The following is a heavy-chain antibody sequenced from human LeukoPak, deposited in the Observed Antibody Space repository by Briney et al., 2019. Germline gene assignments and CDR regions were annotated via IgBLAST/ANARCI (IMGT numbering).Heavy chain of an antibody. CDR3: ARARFSSGYYYYFDY. J-gene: IGHJ4*02. D-gene: IGHD3-22*01. Sequence: PSETLSLTCTVSGGSISSGSYYWSWIRQPPGKGLEWIGYIYYSGSTNYNPSLKSRVTISVDTSKNQFSLKLSSVTAADTAVYYCARARFSSGYYYYFDYWGQGTLVTVSS. CDR2: IYYSGST. CDR1: GGSISSGSYY. V-gene: IGHV4-61*01.